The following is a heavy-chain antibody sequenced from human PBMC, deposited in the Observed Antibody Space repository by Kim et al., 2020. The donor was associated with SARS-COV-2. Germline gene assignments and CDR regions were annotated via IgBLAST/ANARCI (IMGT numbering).Heavy chain of an antibody. CDR3: AKEWGHSSSWYS. Sequence: YADSVKGRFTISRDNSKNSLYLQMNSLRTEDTALYYCAKEWGHSSSWYSWGQGTLVTVSS. D-gene: IGHD6-13*01. J-gene: IGHJ4*02. V-gene: IGHV3-43*01.